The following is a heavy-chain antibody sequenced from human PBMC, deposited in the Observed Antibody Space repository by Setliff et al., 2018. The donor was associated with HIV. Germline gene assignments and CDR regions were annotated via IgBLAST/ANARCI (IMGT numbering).Heavy chain of an antibody. J-gene: IGHJ4*02. CDR2: IYYGEYT. CDR3: ARDVLDLVISVYGF. D-gene: IGHD3-22*01. Sequence: PSETLSLTCTVSDASITDYHWTWIRQASGQGLEWIGYIYYGEYTRYNPSLKSRVTISIDKSKNQFSPKLNSVTAADTAVYYCARDVLDLVISVYGFWGQGIPVTVSS. V-gene: IGHV4-59*12. CDR1: DASITDYH.